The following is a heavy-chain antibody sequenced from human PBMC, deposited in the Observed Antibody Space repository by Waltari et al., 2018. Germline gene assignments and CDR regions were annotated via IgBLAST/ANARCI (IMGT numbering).Heavy chain of an antibody. D-gene: IGHD5-12*01. CDR2: FYYDGST. CDR3: ARWVLKWRHLPFDS. CDR1: GDSITSSGHY. Sequence: QLQLQESGPGLVKPSETLSLTCTVSGDSITSSGHYWGWIRQPPGRGLDWIGTFYYDGSTYYNPSLKSRVTISGDTSKNQFSLKLSSVTAADTAVYYCARWVLKWRHLPFDSWGQGTLVTVSS. V-gene: IGHV4-39*07. J-gene: IGHJ4*02.